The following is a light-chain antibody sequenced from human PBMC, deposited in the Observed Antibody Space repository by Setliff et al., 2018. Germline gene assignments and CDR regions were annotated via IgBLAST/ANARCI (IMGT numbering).Light chain of an antibody. CDR3: SSYTSSSLYV. V-gene: IGLV2-14*01. CDR2: DVS. J-gene: IGLJ1*01. Sequence: SVLTQPASVSGSPGQSITISCTGTSSDVGGYNYVSWYQQHPGKAPKLMLYDVSKRPSGVSNRFSGSKSGNTASLTISGLQAEDEADYYCSSYTSSSLYVFGTGTKVTVL. CDR1: SSDVGGYNY.